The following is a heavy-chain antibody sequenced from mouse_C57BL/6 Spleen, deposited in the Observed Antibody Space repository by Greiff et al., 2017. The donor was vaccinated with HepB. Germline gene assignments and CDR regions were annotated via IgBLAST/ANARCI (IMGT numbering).Heavy chain of an antibody. J-gene: IGHJ1*03. CDR2: INYDGSST. Sequence: EVHLVESEGGLVQPGSSMKLSCTASGFTFSDYYMAWVRQVPEKGLEWVANINYDGSSTYYLDSLKSRFILSRDNAKNILYLQMSSLKSEDTATYYCARVGDRDWYFDVWGTGTTVTVSS. D-gene: IGHD3-3*01. CDR1: GFTFSDYY. CDR3: ARVGDRDWYFDV. V-gene: IGHV5-16*01.